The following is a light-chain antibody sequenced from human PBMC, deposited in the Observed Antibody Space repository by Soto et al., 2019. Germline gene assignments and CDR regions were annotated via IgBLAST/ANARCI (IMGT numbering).Light chain of an antibody. CDR1: QSVSSTY. CDR3: QQYGSSSTWT. J-gene: IGKJ1*01. Sequence: EIVLTQFPGTLSLSPGERATLSCRASQSVSSTYLAWYQHKPGQPPTLLIYGASSRVTGIPDRFSGSGSGTYFTLTISRLEPEDFAVYYCQQYGSSSTWTFGQGTKVEIK. CDR2: GAS. V-gene: IGKV3-20*01.